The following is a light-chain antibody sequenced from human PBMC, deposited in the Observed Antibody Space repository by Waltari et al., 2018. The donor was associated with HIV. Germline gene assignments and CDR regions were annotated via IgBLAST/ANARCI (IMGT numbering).Light chain of an antibody. CDR3: QQYYTYPLT. J-gene: IGKJ4*01. V-gene: IGKV1-9*01. Sequence: DIQLTQSPSFLSASVGDRVTITCRASQGISSYLAWYQQKSGKAPQLLISAASTLQSGVPSKFSGSGSGTNFSLTINCLQSEDFATYFCQQYYTYPLTFGGGTEVEIK. CDR1: QGISSY. CDR2: AAS.